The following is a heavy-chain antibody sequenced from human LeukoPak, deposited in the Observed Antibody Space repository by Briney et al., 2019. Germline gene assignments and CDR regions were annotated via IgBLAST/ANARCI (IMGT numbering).Heavy chain of an antibody. V-gene: IGHV4-39*06. J-gene: IGHJ4*02. CDR1: GGSISSSSYY. CDR3: ASYYYGSGSYYLGIGYYFDY. Sequence: SETLSLTCTVPGGSISSSSYYWGWIRQPPGKGLEWIGSIYYSGSTYYNPSLKSRVTISVDTSKNQFTLKLSSVTAADTAVYYCASYYYGSGSYYLGIGYYFDYWGQGTLVTVSS. D-gene: IGHD3-10*01. CDR2: IYYSGST.